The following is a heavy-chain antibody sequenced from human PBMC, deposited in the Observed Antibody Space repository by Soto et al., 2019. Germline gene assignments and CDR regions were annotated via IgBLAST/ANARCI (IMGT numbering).Heavy chain of an antibody. D-gene: IGHD5-18*01. CDR1: GFTFSSYG. J-gene: IGHJ5*02. CDR2: ISYDGSNK. V-gene: IGHV3-30*18. CDR3: AKVNSYGLHNWFDP. Sequence: QVQLVESGGGVVQPGRSLRLSCAASGFTFSSYGMHWVRQAPGKGLEWVAVISYDGSNKYYADSVKGRFTISRDNSKNTLYLQMNSLRAEDKAVYYCAKVNSYGLHNWFDPWGQGTLVTVS.